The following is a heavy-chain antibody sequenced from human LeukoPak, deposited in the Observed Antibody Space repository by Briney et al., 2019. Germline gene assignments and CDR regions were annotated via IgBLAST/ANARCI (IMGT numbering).Heavy chain of an antibody. CDR1: GVSISTSC. D-gene: IGHD4-17*01. J-gene: IGHJ5*02. CDR2: RCDDGRD. V-gene: IGHV4-59*01. CDR3: AMTTDSWFDP. Sequence: SETLSLTCTVSGVSISTSCWSWIRQSPGRGLEWVGYRCDDGRDLYNPSLKSRVTISVDTSKNQFSLKLSSVTAADTAVYYCAMTTDSWFDPWGQGTLVTVSS.